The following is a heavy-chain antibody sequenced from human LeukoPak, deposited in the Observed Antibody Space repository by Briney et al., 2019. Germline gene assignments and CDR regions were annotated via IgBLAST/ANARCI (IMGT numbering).Heavy chain of an antibody. CDR1: GGTFSSYA. D-gene: IGHD3-22*01. CDR2: IFPIFGTA. V-gene: IGHV1-69*13. J-gene: IGHJ4*02. CDR3: ARDYYDSSGSRIDY. Sequence: SVKVPCKASGGTFSSYAISWVRQAPGQGLEWMGGIFPIFGTANYAQKFQGRVTITADESTSTAYMELSSLRSEDTAVYYCARDYYDSSGSRIDYWGQGTLVTVSS.